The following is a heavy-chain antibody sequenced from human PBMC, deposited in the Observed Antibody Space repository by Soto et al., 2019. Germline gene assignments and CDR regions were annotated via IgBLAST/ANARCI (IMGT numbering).Heavy chain of an antibody. CDR3: ARGGEYGGYEYY. CDR2: IYYSGST. V-gene: IGHV4-59*01. J-gene: IGHJ4*02. D-gene: IGHD5-12*01. Sequence: SETLSLTCTVSGGSISSYYWSWIRQPPGKGLEWIGYIYYSGSTNYNPSLKSRVTISVDTSKNQFSLKLSSVTAADTAVYYCARGGEYGGYEYYWGQGTLVTVSS. CDR1: GGSISSYY.